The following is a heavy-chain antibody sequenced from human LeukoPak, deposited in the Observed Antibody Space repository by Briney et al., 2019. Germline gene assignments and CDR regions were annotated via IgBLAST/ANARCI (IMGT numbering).Heavy chain of an antibody. D-gene: IGHD2-15*01. CDR3: ARVGYCSHGSCLRLDWYFDL. V-gene: IGHV4-59*01. CDR2: IYHSGST. J-gene: IGHJ2*01. CDR1: GGSITNYY. Sequence: SETLSLTCTVSGGSITNYYWNWIRQPPGKGLEWIGYIYHSGSTNYNPSLKSRLTMSIDSSKKQFSLKLGSVTAADTAVYYCARVGYCSHGSCLRLDWYFDLWGRGTLVTVSS.